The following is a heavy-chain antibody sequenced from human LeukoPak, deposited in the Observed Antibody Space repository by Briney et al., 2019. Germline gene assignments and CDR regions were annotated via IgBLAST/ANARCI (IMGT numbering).Heavy chain of an antibody. D-gene: IGHD2-2*01. CDR1: GFTFSSYS. V-gene: IGHV3-23*01. CDR3: AKTATTCSSTSCLCFDY. J-gene: IGHJ4*02. CDR2: ISGSGGST. Sequence: PGGSLRLSCAASGFTFSSYSMNWVRQAPGKGLEWVSGISGSGGSTYYADSVKGRFTISRDNSKNTLYLQMNSLRAEDTAVYYCAKTATTCSSTSCLCFDYWGQGTLVTVSS.